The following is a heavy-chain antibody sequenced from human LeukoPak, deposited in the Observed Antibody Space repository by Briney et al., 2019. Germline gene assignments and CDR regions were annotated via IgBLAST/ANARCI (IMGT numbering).Heavy chain of an antibody. CDR1: GFTFSNLA. CDR3: AKDARRSSGWYFFDH. V-gene: IGHV3-23*01. D-gene: IGHD6-19*01. J-gene: IGHJ4*02. CDR2: ISDSGGTT. Sequence: GGSLRLSCVASGFTFSNLAMGWVRQAPGKGLEWVSVISDSGGTTYYADSVKGRFTISRDNSRNTLYLRMNSLRVEDTAVYYCAKDARRSSGWYFFDHWGQGTLVTVSS.